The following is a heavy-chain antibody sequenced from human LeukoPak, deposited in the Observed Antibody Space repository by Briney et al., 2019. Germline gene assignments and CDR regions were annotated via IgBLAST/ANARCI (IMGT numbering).Heavy chain of an antibody. CDR2: IYYSGST. V-gene: IGHV4-59*08. CDR1: GGSISSNY. D-gene: IGHD4-17*01. Sequence: PSETLSLTCTVSGGSISSNYWSWIRQPPGKGLEWIGYIYYSGSTNYNPSLKSRVTISVDTSKNQFSLKLSSVTAADTAVYYCARTGGTVTTRTFDYWGQGTLVTVSS. CDR3: ARTGGTVTTRTFDY. J-gene: IGHJ4*02.